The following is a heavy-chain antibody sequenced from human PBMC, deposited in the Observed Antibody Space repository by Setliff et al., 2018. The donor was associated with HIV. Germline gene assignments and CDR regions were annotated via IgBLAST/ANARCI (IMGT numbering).Heavy chain of an antibody. CDR3: ARRGAHGAFDI. Sequence: SETLSLTCTVSGGSISSSSYYWGWIRQPPGKGREWIGSIFYSGSANYNPSLRSPVAISVDTSKNQFSLKLNSVTAADTAVYYCARRGAHGAFDIWGQGTMVTVSS. J-gene: IGHJ3*02. CDR2: IFYSGSA. CDR1: GGSISSSSYY. V-gene: IGHV4-39*01. D-gene: IGHD3-10*01.